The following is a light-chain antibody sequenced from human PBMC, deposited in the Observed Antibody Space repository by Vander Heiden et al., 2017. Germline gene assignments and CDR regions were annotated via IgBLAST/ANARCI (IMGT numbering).Light chain of an antibody. CDR3: LQLYSYPLT. CDR2: AAS. Sequence: AIQMTQSPSSLSASVGDRVTITCRASRDIRKDLGWYQQQPGKAPKLLIFAASRLQSGVPSRFSGSGSGTGFTLTINTLQPEDFATFYCLQLYSYPLTFGQGTKVEI. J-gene: IGKJ1*01. CDR1: RDIRKD. V-gene: IGKV1-6*01.